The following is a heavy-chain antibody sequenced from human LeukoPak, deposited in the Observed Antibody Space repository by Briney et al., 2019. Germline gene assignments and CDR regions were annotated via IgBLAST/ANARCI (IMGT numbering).Heavy chain of an antibody. CDR3: ARVKRYGDYSGPRREWFDR. CDR1: GGSISTYS. V-gene: IGHV4-4*07. J-gene: IGHJ5*02. CDR2: LYSSGST. D-gene: IGHD4-17*01. Sequence: SETLSLTCALSGGSISTYSSSWLRHPAGEGLGWIGRLYSSGSTRYNHSLKSRVAISIGDSNSQCPLKLASVTAPDTTVYYCARVKRYGDYSGPRREWFDRWGQRTIVTVSS.